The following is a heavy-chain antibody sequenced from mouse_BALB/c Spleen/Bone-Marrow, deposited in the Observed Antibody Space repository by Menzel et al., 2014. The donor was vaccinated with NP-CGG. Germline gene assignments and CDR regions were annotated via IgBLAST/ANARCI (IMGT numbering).Heavy chain of an antibody. Sequence: QFQLQLSGAELAKPGASVKMSCKASGYTFTSYWIHWVKQRPGQGLEWIGYINPSTGYTEYNQKFKDKATLTADKSSSTGSMKLSSLTSEDAEGYYCAPYSHEGVDYGGQGTLVTVSA. CDR1: GYTFTSYW. D-gene: IGHD2-12*01. V-gene: IGHV1-7*01. J-gene: IGHJ3*01. CDR3: APYSHEGVDY. CDR2: INPSTGYT.